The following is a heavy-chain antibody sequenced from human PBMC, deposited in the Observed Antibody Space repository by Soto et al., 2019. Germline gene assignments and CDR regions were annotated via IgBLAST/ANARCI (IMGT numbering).Heavy chain of an antibody. CDR3: ARDQVSYYDSSCYYSLDAFDI. D-gene: IGHD3-22*01. CDR1: GYTFTSYG. J-gene: IGHJ3*02. V-gene: IGHV1-18*01. CDR2: ISAYNGNT. Sequence: ASVKVSCKASGYTFTSYGISWVRQAPGQGLEWMGWISAYNGNTNYAQKLQGRVTMTTDTSTSTAYMELRSLRSDDTAVYYCARDQVSYYDSSCYYSLDAFDIWGQGTMVTVSS.